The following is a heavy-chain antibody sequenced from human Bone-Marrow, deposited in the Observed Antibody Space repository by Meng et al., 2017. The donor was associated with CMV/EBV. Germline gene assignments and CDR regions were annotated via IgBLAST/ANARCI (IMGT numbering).Heavy chain of an antibody. CDR2: MNPNSGNT. J-gene: IGHJ5*02. Sequence: ASVKVSCKASGYTFHSYDINWVRQATGQGLEWMGWMNPNSGNTGYAQKFQGSVTMTRNTSISTAYMELSSLGSEDTAVYYCASGPAGVATIGGLFDPWGQGTLVTVSS. CDR3: ASGPAGVATIGGLFDP. D-gene: IGHD5-12*01. CDR1: GYTFHSYD. V-gene: IGHV1-8*02.